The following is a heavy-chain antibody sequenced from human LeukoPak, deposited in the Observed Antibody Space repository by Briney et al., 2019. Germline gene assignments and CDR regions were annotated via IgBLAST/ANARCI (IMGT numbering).Heavy chain of an antibody. J-gene: IGHJ4*02. V-gene: IGHV4-59*13. D-gene: IGHD5-24*01. CDR3: ARGAMTTTSTFDY. Sequence: PSETLSLTCTVSGGSISSYYWSWIRQPPGKGLEWIGYIYYSGSTNYNHSLRSRVTLSVDTSKNQFSLKLSSVTAADTAVYYCARGAMTTTSTFDYWGQGTRVTVSS. CDR2: IYYSGST. CDR1: GGSISSYY.